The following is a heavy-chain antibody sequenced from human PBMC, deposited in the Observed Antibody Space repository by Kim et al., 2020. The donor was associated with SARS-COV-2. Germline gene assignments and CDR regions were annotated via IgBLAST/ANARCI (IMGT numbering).Heavy chain of an antibody. D-gene: IGHD3-10*01. V-gene: IGHV4-31*03. J-gene: IGHJ4*02. CDR3: ARDGGGGSGSYYRYSDF. Sequence: SETLSLTCTVSGGSMTSGTYYWTWFRQHPGKGLEWIGYIYNSGSADYNPSLKSRVAMSVDTSKKQFSLKLNSVTAADTAVYYCARDGGGGSGSYYRYSDFWGQGILVTVSP. CDR2: IYNSGSA. CDR1: GGSMTSGTYY.